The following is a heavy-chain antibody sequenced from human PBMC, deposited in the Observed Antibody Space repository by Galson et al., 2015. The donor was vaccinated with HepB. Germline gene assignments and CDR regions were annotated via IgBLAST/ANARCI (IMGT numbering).Heavy chain of an antibody. CDR1: GFSFSYYA. CDR2: INSNGGST. J-gene: IGHJ2*01. V-gene: IGHV3-23*01. CDR3: AKGYDFWSGYTYWYFDL. D-gene: IGHD3-3*01. Sequence: SLRLSCAASGFSFSYYAMTWVRQAPGKGLEWVSTINSNGGSTYSADSAKGRFTISRDNSKSTLYLQMNSLRAEDTAVFYCAKGYDFWSGYTYWYFDLWGRGTLVTVSS.